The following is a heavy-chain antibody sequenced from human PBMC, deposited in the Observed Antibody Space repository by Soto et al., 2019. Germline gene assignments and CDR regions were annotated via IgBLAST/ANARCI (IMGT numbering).Heavy chain of an antibody. CDR2: IYPGDSDT. CDR3: ARYETGSYYYYGMDV. V-gene: IGHV5-51*01. D-gene: IGHD7-27*01. Sequence: GESLKISCKGSGYSFTSYWIGWVRQMPGKGLERMGIIYPGDSDTSYSPSFQGQVTILADKSISTAYLQWSSLKASDSAMYYCARYETGSYYYYGMDVWGQGTTVTGSS. J-gene: IGHJ6*02. CDR1: GYSFTSYW.